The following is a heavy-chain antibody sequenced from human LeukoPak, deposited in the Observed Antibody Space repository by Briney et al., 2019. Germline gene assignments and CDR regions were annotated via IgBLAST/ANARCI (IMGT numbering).Heavy chain of an antibody. CDR3: ARQSKYYDDSSGYHYYYYYGMDV. J-gene: IGHJ6*04. D-gene: IGHD3-22*01. Sequence: PSETLSLTCTVSGGSISGYYWSWIRQPPGKGLEWMGYIYYSGSTNYNPSPKSRVTISVDTATNQFYMKLSSVTAADTAVYYCARQSKYYDDSSGYHYYYYYGMDVWGEGTTVTVSS. CDR2: IYYSGST. V-gene: IGHV4-59*08. CDR1: GGSISGYY.